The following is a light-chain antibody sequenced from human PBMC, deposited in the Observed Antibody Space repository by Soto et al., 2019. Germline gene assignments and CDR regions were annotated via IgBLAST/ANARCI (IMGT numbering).Light chain of an antibody. V-gene: IGLV2-8*01. CDR3: NSYSGSNNFVV. CDR2: EVN. J-gene: IGLJ1*01. CDR1: SSDVGGYDY. Sequence: SALTQPPSASGSPGQSVTISCTGTSSDVGGYDYVSWYQQHPGKAPELIIYEVNKRPSGVPDRFSGSKSGNTASLTVSGLHAEDEADYYCNSYSGSNNFVVFGTGTKLTVL.